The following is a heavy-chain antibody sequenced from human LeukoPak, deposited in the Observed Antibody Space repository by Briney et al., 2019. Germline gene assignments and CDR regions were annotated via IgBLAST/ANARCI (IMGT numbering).Heavy chain of an antibody. D-gene: IGHD6-19*01. J-gene: IGHJ5*02. CDR1: GFTFSSYT. V-gene: IGHV3-48*04. CDR3: AQLQWLALWFDP. CDR2: ISSSRSTI. Sequence: GGSLRLSCAASGFTFSSYTMSWVRQAPGKGLEWVSYISSSRSTIYYADSVKGRFTISRDNAKNSLYLQMNSLRAEDTAVYYCAQLQWLALWFDPWGQGTLVTVSS.